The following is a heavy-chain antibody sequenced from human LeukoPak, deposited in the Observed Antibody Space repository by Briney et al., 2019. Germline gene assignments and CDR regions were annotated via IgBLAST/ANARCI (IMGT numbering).Heavy chain of an antibody. J-gene: IGHJ3*02. V-gene: IGHV3-11*05. Sequence: GGSLRLSCAASGFTFSDYYMSWIRQAPGKGLEWVSYISSSSSHTNYADSVKGRFTISRDNAKNSLYLQMNSLRAEDTAVYYCARGGHYYDSSGQNAFDIWGQGTMVTVSS. D-gene: IGHD3-22*01. CDR3: ARGGHYYDSSGQNAFDI. CDR1: GFTFSDYY. CDR2: ISSSSSHT.